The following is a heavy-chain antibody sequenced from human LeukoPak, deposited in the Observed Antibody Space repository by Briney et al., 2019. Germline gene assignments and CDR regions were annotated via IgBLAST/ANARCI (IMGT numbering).Heavy chain of an antibody. CDR1: GYTFTGYY. J-gene: IGHJ6*02. V-gene: IGHV1-2*06. D-gene: IGHD5-24*01. CDR3: ARGDASGMDV. CDR2: INPNCGGT. Sequence: ASVKDSCKASGYTFTGYYMHWVRQAPGQGLEWMGRINPNCGGTNYAQKFQGRVTMTRDTSISTAYMELSRLRSDDTAVYYCARGDASGMDVWGQGTTVTVSS.